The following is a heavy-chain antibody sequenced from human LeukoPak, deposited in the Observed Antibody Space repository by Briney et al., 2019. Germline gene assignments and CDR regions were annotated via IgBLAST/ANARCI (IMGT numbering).Heavy chain of an antibody. J-gene: IGHJ4*02. CDR2: IIPIFGTA. V-gene: IGHV1-69*13. Sequence: SVKVSCKASGGTFSSYAISWVRQAPGQGLEWMGGIIPIFGTANYAQKFQGRVTITADESTSTAYMELSSLRSEDTAVYYCARESCSGGSCYSKEARHFDYWGQGTLVTVSS. D-gene: IGHD2-15*01. CDR1: GGTFSSYA. CDR3: ARESCSGGSCYSKEARHFDY.